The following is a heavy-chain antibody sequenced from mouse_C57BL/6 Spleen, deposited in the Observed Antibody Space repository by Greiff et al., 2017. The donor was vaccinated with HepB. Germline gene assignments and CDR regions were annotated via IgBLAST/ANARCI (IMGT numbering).Heavy chain of an antibody. Sequence: QVQLQQSGAELARPGASVKLSCKASGYTFTSYGISWVKQRTGQGLEWIGEIYPRSGNTYYNEKFKGKATLTADKSSSTAYMELRSLTSEDSAVYFCARREAAQAPYYAMDYWGQGTSVTVSS. D-gene: IGHD3-2*02. CDR3: ARREAAQAPYYAMDY. CDR2: IYPRSGNT. J-gene: IGHJ4*01. CDR1: GYTFTSYG. V-gene: IGHV1-81*01.